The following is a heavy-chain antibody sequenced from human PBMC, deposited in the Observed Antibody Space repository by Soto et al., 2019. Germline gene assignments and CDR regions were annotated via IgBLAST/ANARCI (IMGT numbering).Heavy chain of an antibody. CDR1: GFSLSTSGVG. CDR2: IYWDDDK. J-gene: IGHJ4*02. V-gene: IGHV2-5*02. Sequence: QITLKESGPTLVKPPQTLTLTCTFSGFSLSTSGVGVGWIRQPPGKALEWLALIYWDDDKRYSQSLKRRLTNTKYTSKNRVVLTMTNMDPVDTATYYFAQLRYLTGGDYLGQGTLVTVSS. D-gene: IGHD3-9*01. CDR3: AQLRYLTGGDY.